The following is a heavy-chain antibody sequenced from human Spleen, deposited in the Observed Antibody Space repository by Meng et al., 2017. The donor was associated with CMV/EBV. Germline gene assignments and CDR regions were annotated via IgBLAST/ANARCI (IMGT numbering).Heavy chain of an antibody. CDR3: ARDLHYDYVWGSYRSGATGWFDP. J-gene: IGHJ5*02. D-gene: IGHD3-16*02. CDR1: GFTSGDYT. CDR2: ISSSSSYI. V-gene: IGHV3-21*01. Sequence: GESLKISCMASGFTSGDYTMIWVRQAPGKGLEWVSSISSSSSYIYYADSVKGRFTISRDNAKNSLYLQMNSLRAEDTAVYYCARDLHYDYVWGSYRSGATGWFDPWGQGTLVTVSS.